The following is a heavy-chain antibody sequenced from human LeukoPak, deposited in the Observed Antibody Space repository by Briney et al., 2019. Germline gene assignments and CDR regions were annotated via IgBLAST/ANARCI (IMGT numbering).Heavy chain of an antibody. CDR1: GYTFTSYY. CDR3: ARDYPCSGGSCYWFDP. D-gene: IGHD2-15*01. V-gene: IGHV1-46*01. J-gene: IGHJ5*02. CDR2: INPSGGST. Sequence: ASVKVSCKASGYTFTSYYMHWVRQAPGQGLEWMGIINPSGGSTSYAQKFQGRVTMTRDMSTSTVYMELSSLRSEDTAVYYCARDYPCSGGSCYWFDPRGQGTLVTVSS.